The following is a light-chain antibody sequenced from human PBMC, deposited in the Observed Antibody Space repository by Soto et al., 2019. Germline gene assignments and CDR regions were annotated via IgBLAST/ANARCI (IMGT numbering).Light chain of an antibody. V-gene: IGLV2-14*01. CDR2: DVS. J-gene: IGLJ1*01. Sequence: QSALTQPASVSGSPGQSITISCTGASSGIGDFSWYQQQPGKAPKLIIYDVSNRPSGVSNRFSGSKSGNTASLTISGLQADDEADYYCNSHTRAPTRAFGTGTKVTVL. CDR3: NSHTRAPTRA. CDR1: SSGIGD.